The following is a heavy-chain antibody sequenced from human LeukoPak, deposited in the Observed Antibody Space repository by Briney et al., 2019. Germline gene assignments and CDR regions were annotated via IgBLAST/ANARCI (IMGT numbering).Heavy chain of an antibody. CDR1: GYTFTGYY. J-gene: IGHJ4*02. V-gene: IGHV1-46*01. D-gene: IGHD4-23*01. Sequence: ASVKDSCKASGYTFTGYYMHWVRQAPGQGLEWMGIINPSGGSTSYAQKFQGRVTMTRDTSTSTVYMELSSLRSEDTAVYYCARPTYYGGLDYWGQGTLVTVSS. CDR3: ARPTYYGGLDY. CDR2: INPSGGST.